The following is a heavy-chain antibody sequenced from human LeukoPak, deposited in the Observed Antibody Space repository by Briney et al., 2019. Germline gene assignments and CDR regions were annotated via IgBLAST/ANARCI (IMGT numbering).Heavy chain of an antibody. CDR1: GGSISSSSYY. V-gene: IGHV4-39*07. Sequence: PSETLSLTCTVSGGSISSSSYYWGWIRQPRGKGLEWIGSIYYSGSTNYNPSLKSRVTISVDTSKNQFSLKLSSVTAADTAVYYCARRRYSSGWYNYYMDVWGKGTTVTVSS. J-gene: IGHJ6*03. D-gene: IGHD6-19*01. CDR3: ARRRYSSGWYNYYMDV. CDR2: IYYSGST.